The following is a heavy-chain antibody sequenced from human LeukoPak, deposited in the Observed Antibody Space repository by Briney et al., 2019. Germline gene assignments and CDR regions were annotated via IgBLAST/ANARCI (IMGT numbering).Heavy chain of an antibody. CDR3: ARDPDYYDSSGYLFVSGAFDI. Sequence: GGSLRLSCAASGFTFSSYWMHWVRQAPGKGLVWVSRINSDGSSTSYADSVKGRFTISRDNAKNTPYLQMNSLRAEDTAVYYCARDPDYYDSSGYLFVSGAFDIWGQGTMVTVSS. D-gene: IGHD3-22*01. CDR2: INSDGSST. V-gene: IGHV3-74*01. CDR1: GFTFSSYW. J-gene: IGHJ3*02.